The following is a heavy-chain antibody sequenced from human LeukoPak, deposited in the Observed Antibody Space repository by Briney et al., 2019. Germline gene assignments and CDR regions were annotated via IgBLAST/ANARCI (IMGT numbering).Heavy chain of an antibody. Sequence: GGSLRLSCAASGFTFSSYSMNWVRQAPGKGLEWVSSISSSSSYIYYADSVKGRFTISRDNAKNSLYLQMNSLRAEDTAVYYCARVYPTVTRYGMDVWGQGTTVTVSS. CDR2: ISSSSSYI. D-gene: IGHD4-11*01. V-gene: IGHV3-21*01. J-gene: IGHJ6*02. CDR3: ARVYPTVTRYGMDV. CDR1: GFTFSSYS.